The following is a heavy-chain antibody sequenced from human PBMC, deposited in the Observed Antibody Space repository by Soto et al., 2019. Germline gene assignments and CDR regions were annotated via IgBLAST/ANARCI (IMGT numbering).Heavy chain of an antibody. CDR1: GFIFSNAR. J-gene: IGHJ6*02. V-gene: IGHV3-15*01. D-gene: IGHD3-10*01. CDR2: IKSKIDGATT. Sequence: EVQLVESGGGLVKPGGSLRLSCTASGFIFSNARMSWVRQAPGKGLEWVGRIKSKIDGATTDYAAPVKGRFTISRDDSKNTLYLQMNSLNTEDTAVYYCTTPDGGRLWFGEFTQSARVDVWGQGTTVTVSS. CDR3: TTPDGGRLWFGEFTQSARVDV.